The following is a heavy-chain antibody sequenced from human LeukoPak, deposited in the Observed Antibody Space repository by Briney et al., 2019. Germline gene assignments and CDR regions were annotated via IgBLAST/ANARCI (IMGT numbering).Heavy chain of an antibody. CDR1: GGSISCGDYY. Sequence: PSQTLSLTCTVSGGSISCGDYYWSWLRQPPGKGLEWIGYIYNSGSTYYNPSLKSRVTISVDTSKKQFSLKLSSVTAADTAVYYCARANGPGDHYNWFDPWGQGSLVTVSS. V-gene: IGHV4-30-4*01. CDR2: IYNSGST. D-gene: IGHD2-21*02. CDR3: ARANGPGDHYNWFDP. J-gene: IGHJ5*02.